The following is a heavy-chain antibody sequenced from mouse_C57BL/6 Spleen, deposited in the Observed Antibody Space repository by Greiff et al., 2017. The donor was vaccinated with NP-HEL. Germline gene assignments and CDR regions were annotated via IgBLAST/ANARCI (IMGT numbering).Heavy chain of an antibody. CDR3: TRLTMVQGAD. CDR2: ISSGGDYI. D-gene: IGHD1-1*02. CDR1: GFTFSSYA. V-gene: IGHV5-9-1*02. J-gene: IGHJ3*01. Sequence: DVKLVESGAGLVKPGGSLKLSCAASGFTFSSYAMSWVRQTPEKRLEWVAYISSGGDYIYYADTVKGRFTISRDNARNTLYLQMSSLKSEDTAMYYCTRLTMVQGADWGQGTLVTVSA.